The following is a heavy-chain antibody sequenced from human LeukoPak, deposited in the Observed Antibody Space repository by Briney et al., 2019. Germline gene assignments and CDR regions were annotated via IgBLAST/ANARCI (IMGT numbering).Heavy chain of an antibody. CDR3: AKDKYSYGYNSDY. D-gene: IGHD5-18*01. CDR1: GFTFDDYA. Sequence: PGGSLRLSCAASGFTFDDYARHWVRQAPGKGLEWVSLISGDGDSTYYADSVKGRFTISRDNSKNSLYLQMNSLRTEDTALFYCAKDKYSYGYNSDYWGQGTLVTVSS. V-gene: IGHV3-43*02. J-gene: IGHJ4*02. CDR2: ISGDGDST.